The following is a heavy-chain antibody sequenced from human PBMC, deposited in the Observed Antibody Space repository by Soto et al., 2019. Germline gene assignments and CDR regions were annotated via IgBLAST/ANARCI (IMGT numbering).Heavy chain of an antibody. CDR1: GFTFTNYW. CDR2: IKPDGSEK. D-gene: IGHD3-22*01. Sequence: EVQLVESGGGLVQPGGSLRLSCAASGFTFTNYWMSWVRQAPGKGLEWVANIKPDGSEKFYVDSLKGRFTMSRDNAQNSLFLQMNGLRADDTAVYYCARGDYYDTSGPFSDAFDIWGQGTMVTVSS. CDR3: ARGDYYDTSGPFSDAFDI. J-gene: IGHJ3*02. V-gene: IGHV3-7*04.